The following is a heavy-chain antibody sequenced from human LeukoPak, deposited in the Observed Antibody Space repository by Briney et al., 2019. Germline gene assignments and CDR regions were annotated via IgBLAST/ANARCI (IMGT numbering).Heavy chain of an antibody. V-gene: IGHV3-53*01. J-gene: IGHJ3*02. CDR3: ARLAVAGWTRAFDI. CDR2: IYSGGST. Sequence: GGSLRLSCAASGFTVSSNYMSWVRQALGKGLEWVSVIYSGGSTYYADSVKGRFTISRDNSKNTLYLQMNSLRAEDTAVYYCARLAVAGWTRAFDIWGQGTMVTVSS. CDR1: GFTVSSNY. D-gene: IGHD6-19*01.